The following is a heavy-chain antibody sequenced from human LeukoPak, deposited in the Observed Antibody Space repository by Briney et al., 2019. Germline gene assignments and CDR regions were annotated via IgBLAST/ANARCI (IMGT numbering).Heavy chain of an antibody. J-gene: IGHJ4*02. CDR1: GYTFTGYY. CDR3: ARDQPYYYGSGSSSHSDY. V-gene: IGHV1-2*02. D-gene: IGHD3-10*01. CDR2: INPNSGGT. Sequence: ASVKVSCKVSGYTFTGYYMHWVRQAPGQGLEWMGWINPNSGGTNYAQKFQGRVTMTRDTSISTAYIELSRLRSDDTAVYYCARDQPYYYGSGSSSHSDYWGQGTLVTVSS.